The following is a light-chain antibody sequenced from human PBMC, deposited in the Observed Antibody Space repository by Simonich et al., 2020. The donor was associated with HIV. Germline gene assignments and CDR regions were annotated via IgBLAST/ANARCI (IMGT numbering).Light chain of an antibody. CDR1: QSVSSSY. CDR3: QQSYSTPLT. V-gene: IGKV3D-20*01. Sequence: EIVLTQSPGTLSLSPGERATLSCRASQSVSSSYLAWYQQKPGLAPRLLIYDASSRATGIPDRFSGSGSGTDFILTISSLQPEDFATYYCQQSYSTPLTFGGGTKVDIK. CDR2: DAS. J-gene: IGKJ4*01.